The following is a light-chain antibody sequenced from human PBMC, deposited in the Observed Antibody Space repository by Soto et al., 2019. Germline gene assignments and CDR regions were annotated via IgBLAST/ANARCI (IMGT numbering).Light chain of an antibody. CDR1: QTISNY. V-gene: IGKV1-39*01. Sequence: DIQMTQSPSSLSASVGDRVTITCRASQTISNYLNWYHQKPGKAPKVLIYAASSLQSGVPSRFSGSGARTYFTLTISSLQPEDFATYYCQQSYSIPYTFCQGTKLEIK. J-gene: IGKJ2*01. CDR3: QQSYSIPYT. CDR2: AAS.